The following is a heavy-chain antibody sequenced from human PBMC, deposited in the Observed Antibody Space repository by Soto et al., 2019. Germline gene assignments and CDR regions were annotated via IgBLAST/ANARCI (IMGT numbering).Heavy chain of an antibody. Sequence: QVQLVQSGAEVKKPGASVKVSCKASGYTFTSYGISWVRQAPGQGLEWMGGISAYNGTTNYAQKLQGRVTMTTDTSTSTAYMELRSLRSDDTAVYYCARDQHDFWSGYIFDYWGQGTMVTVSS. CDR2: ISAYNGTT. V-gene: IGHV1-18*01. D-gene: IGHD3-3*01. J-gene: IGHJ4*02. CDR3: ARDQHDFWSGYIFDY. CDR1: GYTFTSYG.